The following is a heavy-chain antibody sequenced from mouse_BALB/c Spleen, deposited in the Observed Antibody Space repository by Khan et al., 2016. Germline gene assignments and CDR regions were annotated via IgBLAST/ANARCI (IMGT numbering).Heavy chain of an antibody. J-gene: IGHJ1*01. CDR1: GFTFSDFY. Sequence: EVELVESGGGLVKPGGSLKLSCAASGFTFSDFYMYWVRRTPEKRLEWVATISDGGSYTYYPDSMKGRFTISRDNAKKNLYLQMSSLKSEDTAMXYCARAGYYACSHFWYFDVWGAGTTLTVSS. D-gene: IGHD2-1*01. CDR3: ARAGYYACSHFWYFDV. CDR2: ISDGGSYT. V-gene: IGHV5-4*02.